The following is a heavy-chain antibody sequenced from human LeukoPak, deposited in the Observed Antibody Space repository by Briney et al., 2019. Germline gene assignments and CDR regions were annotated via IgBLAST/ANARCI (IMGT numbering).Heavy chain of an antibody. V-gene: IGHV1-2*02. J-gene: IGHJ4*02. CDR2: INPNSGGT. CDR1: GYTFTGYY. D-gene: IGHD6-13*01. Sequence: ASVKVSCKASGYTFTGYYMHWVRQAPGQGLEWMGWINPNSGGTNYAQKFQGRVTMTRDTSISTAYMELSRLRYDDTAVYYCARVRGSSSWYYFDYWGQGTLVTVSS. CDR3: ARVRGSSSWYYFDY.